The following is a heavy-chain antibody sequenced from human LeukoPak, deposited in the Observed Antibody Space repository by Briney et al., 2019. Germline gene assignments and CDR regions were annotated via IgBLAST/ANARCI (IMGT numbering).Heavy chain of an antibody. D-gene: IGHD3-9*01. V-gene: IGHV4-31*03. CDR1: GGSISSGGYY. CDR2: IYYSGST. J-gene: IGHJ4*02. CDR3: ARVEPYYDILTGYLPTFAFDY. Sequence: SQTLSLTCTVSGGSISSGGYYWSWIRQHPGKGLEWIGYIYYSGSTNYNPSLKSRVTISVDTSKNQFSLKLSSVTAADTAVYYCARVEPYYDILTGYLPTFAFDYWGQGTLVTVSS.